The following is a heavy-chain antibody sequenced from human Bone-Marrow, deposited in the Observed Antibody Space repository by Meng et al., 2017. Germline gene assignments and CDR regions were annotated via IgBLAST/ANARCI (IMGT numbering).Heavy chain of an antibody. D-gene: IGHD3-22*01. CDR3: ARENQGGIVEGGPTYYFDY. CDR2: HYHSWTT. CDR1: GASITSGSG. Sequence: GPRRGRPWRTPFPTSAASGASITSGSGWTWGRRYPGRGLQWPGEHYHSWTTNYNPFVKSCVTISVDKSRTLFSLTLSSVTAADTALYNCARENQGGIVEGGPTYYFDYWGQGALVTVSS. J-gene: IGHJ4*02. V-gene: IGHV4-4*02.